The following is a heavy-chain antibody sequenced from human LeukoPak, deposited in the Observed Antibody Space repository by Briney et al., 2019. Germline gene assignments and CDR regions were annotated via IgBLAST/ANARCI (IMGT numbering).Heavy chain of an antibody. Sequence: GGSPRLSCAASGIIFSNHAMSWVRQAPGKGLEWVAVISYDGSNKYYADSVKGRFTISRDNSKNTLYLQMNSLRAEDTAVYYCARNCGGEDWYFDLWGRGTLVTVSS. CDR2: ISYDGSNK. D-gene: IGHD2-21*01. J-gene: IGHJ2*01. CDR1: GIIFSNHA. CDR3: ARNCGGEDWYFDL. V-gene: IGHV3-30-3*01.